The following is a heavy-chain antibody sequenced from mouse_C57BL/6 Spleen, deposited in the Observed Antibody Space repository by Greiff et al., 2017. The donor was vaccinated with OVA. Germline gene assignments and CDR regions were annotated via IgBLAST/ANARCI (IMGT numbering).Heavy chain of an antibody. V-gene: IGHV1-64*01. CDR1: GYTFTSYW. D-gene: IGHD1-1*01. J-gene: IGHJ2*01. Sequence: QVQLQQSGAELVKPGASVKLSCKASGYTFTSYWMHWVKQRPGQGLEWIGMIHPNSGSTNYNEKFKSKATLTVDKSSSTAYMQLSSLTSEDSAVYYCAITTVASYYFDYWGQGTTLTVSS. CDR2: IHPNSGST. CDR3: AITTVASYYFDY.